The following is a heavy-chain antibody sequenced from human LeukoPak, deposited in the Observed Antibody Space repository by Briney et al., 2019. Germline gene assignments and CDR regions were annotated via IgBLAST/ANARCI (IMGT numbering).Heavy chain of an antibody. CDR1: GYTFTGYY. V-gene: IGHV1-2*02. D-gene: IGHD6-13*01. CDR3: ARDFRITAAGTGCYYGMDV. J-gene: IGHJ6*02. Sequence: ASVKVSCKAPGYTFTGYYMHWVRQAPGQGLEWMGWLNPNSGGTSYAQNFQGRVSMTRDTSISTAYMELRRLRSDDTAVYYCARDFRITAAGTGCYYGMDVWGQGTTVTVSS. CDR2: LNPNSGGT.